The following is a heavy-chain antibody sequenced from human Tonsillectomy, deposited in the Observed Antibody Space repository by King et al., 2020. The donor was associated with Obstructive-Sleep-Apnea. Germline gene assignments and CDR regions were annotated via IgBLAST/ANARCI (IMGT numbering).Heavy chain of an antibody. J-gene: IGHJ4*02. Sequence: QLQESGPGLVKPSQTLSLTCTVSGGSISSGGYYWSWLRQHPGKGLEWIGYIYYSGSTYYNPSLKSRVTISVDTSKNQFSLKLSSVTAADTAVYYCASHYDILTGSFDYWGQGTLVTVSS. D-gene: IGHD3-9*01. CDR3: ASHYDILTGSFDY. CDR1: GGSISSGGYY. CDR2: IYYSGST. V-gene: IGHV4-31*03.